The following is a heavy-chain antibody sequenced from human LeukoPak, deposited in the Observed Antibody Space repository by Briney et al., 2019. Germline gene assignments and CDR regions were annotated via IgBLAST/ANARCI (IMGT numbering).Heavy chain of an antibody. CDR2: INPNSGGT. D-gene: IGHD6-6*01. Sequence: GASVKVSCKASGYTFTGYYMHWVRQAPGQGLEWMGRINPNSGGTNYAQKFQGRVTMTRDTSISTAYMELSRLRSDDTAVYYCARYVAALPDALDIWGQGTMVTVSS. J-gene: IGHJ3*02. CDR3: ARYVAALPDALDI. CDR1: GYTFTGYY. V-gene: IGHV1-2*06.